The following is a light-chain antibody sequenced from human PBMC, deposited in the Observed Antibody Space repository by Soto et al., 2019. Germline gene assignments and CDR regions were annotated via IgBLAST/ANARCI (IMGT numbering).Light chain of an antibody. V-gene: IGLV2-8*01. J-gene: IGLJ1*01. Sequence: LTQPPSASGSPGQSVTLSCTGTSSDVGAYDFVSWYQQHPGKAPKLVIFEVSKRPSGVPDRFSGSKSGNTASLTVSGLQAEDEADYYCSSYAGSNDFVFGTGTKVTVL. CDR3: SSYAGSNDFV. CDR2: EVS. CDR1: SSDVGAYDF.